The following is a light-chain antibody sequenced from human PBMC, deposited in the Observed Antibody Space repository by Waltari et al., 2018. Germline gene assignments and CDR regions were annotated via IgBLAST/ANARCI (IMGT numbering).Light chain of an antibody. Sequence: DVVMTQSPLSLPVTLGQAASISCKSSQSLVHSDGNTHLNWFQPRPGQSPRRLIYRVSNRDSGVPDRFSGSGSGTDFTLKISRVEAEDVGVYYCMQGTHWPYTFGQGTKLDIK. V-gene: IGKV2-30*02. CDR2: RVS. J-gene: IGKJ2*01. CDR1: QSLVHSDGNTH. CDR3: MQGTHWPYT.